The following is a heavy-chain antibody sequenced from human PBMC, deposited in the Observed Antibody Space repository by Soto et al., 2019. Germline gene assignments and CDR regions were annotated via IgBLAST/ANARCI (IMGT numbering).Heavy chain of an antibody. V-gene: IGHV1-46*01. CDR2: VNPSGGHT. D-gene: IGHD2-21*02. Sequence: ASVKGSCKASWDTFTDDFIDWVRQAPGQGLEWMGTVNPSGGHTTYAQHFLGRVTMTRDTSTSTLYMELTSLTSDDTAIYYCARGGNVVVVTAALDYWGQGTLVTVSS. CDR1: WDTFTDDF. CDR3: ARGGNVVVVTAALDY. J-gene: IGHJ4*02.